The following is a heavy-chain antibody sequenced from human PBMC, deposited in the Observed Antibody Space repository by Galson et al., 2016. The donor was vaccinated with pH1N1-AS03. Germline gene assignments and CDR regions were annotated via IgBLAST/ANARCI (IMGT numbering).Heavy chain of an antibody. D-gene: IGHD6-19*01. CDR1: GFTFSIYW. J-gene: IGHJ4*02. V-gene: IGHV3-74*01. Sequence: SLRLSCAASGFTFSIYWMHWVRQAPGKGLVWVARLNPDGRTTTHADSVKGRFTISRDNAKNTVYLQMNNLRDEDTAVYYCARDGPPQGISVAGSFDFWGQGTLVTVSS. CDR3: ARDGPPQGISVAGSFDF. CDR2: LNPDGRTT.